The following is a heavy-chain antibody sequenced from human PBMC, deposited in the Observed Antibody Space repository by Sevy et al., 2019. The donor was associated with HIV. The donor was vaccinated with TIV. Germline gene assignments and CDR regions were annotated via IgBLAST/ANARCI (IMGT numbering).Heavy chain of an antibody. CDR2: IIPIFGTA. J-gene: IGHJ6*02. D-gene: IGHD2-2*01. V-gene: IGHV1-69*13. Sequence: ASVKVSCKASGGTFSSYAISWVRQAPGQGLEWMGGIIPIFGTANYAQKFQGRVTIIADESTSTAYMELSSLRSEDTAVYYCARGGSLGYCSSTSCYPRSSYGMDVWGQGTTVTVSS. CDR3: ARGGSLGYCSSTSCYPRSSYGMDV. CDR1: GGTFSSYA.